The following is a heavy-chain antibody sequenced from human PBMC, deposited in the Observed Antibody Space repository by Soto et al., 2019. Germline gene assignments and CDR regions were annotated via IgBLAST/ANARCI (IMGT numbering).Heavy chain of an antibody. V-gene: IGHV3-23*01. CDR2: VSGSGGST. J-gene: IGHJ4*02. CDR1: GLTFISYA. D-gene: IGHD3-9*01. CDR3: AKEGYFDWPYYFDY. Sequence: PGGSLRLSCAASGLTFISYAMSWVRQDTGKGREWVSAVSGSGGSTYYADSVKGRFTISRDNSKNTLYLQTNSLRAEDTAVYYCAKEGYFDWPYYFDYCGQGTLVTVSS.